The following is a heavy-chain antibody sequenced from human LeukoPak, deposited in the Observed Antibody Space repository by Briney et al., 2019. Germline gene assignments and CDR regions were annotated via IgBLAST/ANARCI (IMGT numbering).Heavy chain of an antibody. CDR3: ARSPRSYYGSRSWIDY. CDR2: IYYSGST. CDR1: GGSISSTSYY. D-gene: IGHD3-10*01. J-gene: IGHJ4*02. Sequence: PSETLSLTYTVSGGSISSTSYYWGWIRQPPGKGLEWIGSIYYSGSTYYNPSLKSRVTISVDTSKNQFSLKLSSVTAADSAVYYCARSPRSYYGSRSWIDYWGQGTLVTVSS. V-gene: IGHV4-39*01.